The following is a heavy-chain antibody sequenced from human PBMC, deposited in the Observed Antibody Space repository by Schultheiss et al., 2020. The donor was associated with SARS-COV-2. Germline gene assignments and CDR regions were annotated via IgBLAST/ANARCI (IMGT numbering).Heavy chain of an antibody. V-gene: IGHV4-59*01. CDR3: ARGSVGYYYYYGMDV. J-gene: IGHJ6*02. CDR1: GGSISGYY. CDR2: IYYSGST. Sequence: SETLSLTCAVYGGSISGYYLCWIRQPPAKGLGWIGYIYYSGSTNSNSYLKSRVTITIEMSKNQFSLKLSSVTAADAAVYYCARGSVGYYYYYGMDVWGQGTTVTVSS.